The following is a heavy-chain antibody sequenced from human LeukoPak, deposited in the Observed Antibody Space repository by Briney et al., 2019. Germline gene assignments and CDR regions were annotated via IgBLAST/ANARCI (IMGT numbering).Heavy chain of an antibody. CDR3: ARHVYGGSYYSQYFQH. CDR2: IYPGDSDT. J-gene: IGHJ1*01. D-gene: IGHD1-26*01. CDR1: GHSFSNYW. V-gene: IGHV5-51*01. Sequence: GQSLKISCKGSGHSFSNYWIGWVRQMPGKGLEWMGIIYPGDSDTRYSLSFQGQVTISADKSISTAYLQWSSLKASDTAMYYCARHVYGGSYYSQYFQHWGQGTLVTVSS.